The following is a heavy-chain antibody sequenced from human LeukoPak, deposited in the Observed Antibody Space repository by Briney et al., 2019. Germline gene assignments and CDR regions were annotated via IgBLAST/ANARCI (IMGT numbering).Heavy chain of an antibody. CDR1: GVSISSSSYY. CDR3: ARERKYYYFYMDV. D-gene: IGHD1-14*01. CDR2: IYYSEST. J-gene: IGHJ6*03. V-gene: IGHV4-39*07. Sequence: PSETLSLTCTVSGVSISSSSYYWGWIRQPPGKGLEWIGSIYYSESTYYNPSLKSRVTISVDTSKNQFSLRLSSVTAADTAVYYCARERKYYYFYMDVWGKGTTVTISS.